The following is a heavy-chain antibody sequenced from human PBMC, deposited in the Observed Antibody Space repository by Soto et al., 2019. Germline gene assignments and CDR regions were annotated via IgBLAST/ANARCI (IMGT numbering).Heavy chain of an antibody. CDR3: AKRSSSSTFDY. CDR1: GLTFSSYA. CDR2: ISGSDDST. J-gene: IGHJ4*02. Sequence: EVQLLEAGGGLVQPGESLRLSCAASGLTFSSYAMSWVRQAPGKGLEWVSVISGSDDSTYYADSVKGRFTISRDNSKNTLYLQMNSLRAEDTAVYYCAKRSSSSTFDYWGQGTLVTVSS. V-gene: IGHV3-23*01. D-gene: IGHD6-6*01.